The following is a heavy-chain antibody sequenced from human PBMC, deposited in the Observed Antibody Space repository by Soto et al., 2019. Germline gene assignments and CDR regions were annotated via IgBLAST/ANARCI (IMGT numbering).Heavy chain of an antibody. CDR3: ATGQAARQSGHWYNWFDP. D-gene: IGHD6-6*01. CDR1: GYTLTELS. Sequence: ASVKVSCKVSGYTLTELSMHWVRQTPGKGLEWMGGFDPEDGETIYAQKFQGRVTMTEDTSTDTAYMELSSLRSEDTAVYYCATGQAARQSGHWYNWFDPWGQGTLVTVSS. CDR2: FDPEDGET. J-gene: IGHJ5*02. V-gene: IGHV1-24*01.